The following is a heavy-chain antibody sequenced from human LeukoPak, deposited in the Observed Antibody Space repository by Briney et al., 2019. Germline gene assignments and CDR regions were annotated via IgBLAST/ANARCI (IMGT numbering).Heavy chain of an antibody. Sequence: SETLSLTCTVSGGSISSGGYYWSWIRQHPGKDLEWIGYIYYSGSTYYNPSLKSRVTIAVDTSKNQFSLKLSSVTAADTAVYYCARDLRGNIRYFDWIPYYYYGMDVWGQGTTVTVSS. V-gene: IGHV4-31*03. D-gene: IGHD3-9*01. CDR1: GGSISSGGYY. J-gene: IGHJ6*02. CDR3: ARDLRGNIRYFDWIPYYYYGMDV. CDR2: IYYSGST.